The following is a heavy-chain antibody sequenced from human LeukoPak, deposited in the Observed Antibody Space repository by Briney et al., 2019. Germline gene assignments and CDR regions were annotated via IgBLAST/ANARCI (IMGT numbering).Heavy chain of an antibody. Sequence: ASVKVSCKASGYTFTTYSMHWVRQAPGQGLEWMAVINLSGGSTDYTQKFQGRVTMTRDTSTSTVYMELSSLRSEDTAVYYCVRHNHMDVWGQGTTVTVSS. J-gene: IGHJ6*02. CDR3: VRHNHMDV. CDR2: INLSGGST. CDR1: GYTFTTYS. V-gene: IGHV1-46*01.